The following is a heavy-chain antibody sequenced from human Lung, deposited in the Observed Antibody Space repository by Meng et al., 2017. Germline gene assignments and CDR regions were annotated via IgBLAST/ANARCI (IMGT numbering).Heavy chain of an antibody. CDR3: ARDLYYYDNSGPIDY. V-gene: IGHV3-21*01. CDR1: GFIFSSYY. D-gene: IGHD3-22*01. Sequence: GQLGESGGGLCKSGGSLGLSCAASGFIFSSYYMNWVRQAPGKGLEWVSSFTSSTSYIYYADSVKGRFTISRDNAKNSLYLQMSSLRAEDTAVYYCARDLYYYDNSGPIDYWGQGTLVTVSS. CDR2: FTSSTSYI. J-gene: IGHJ4*02.